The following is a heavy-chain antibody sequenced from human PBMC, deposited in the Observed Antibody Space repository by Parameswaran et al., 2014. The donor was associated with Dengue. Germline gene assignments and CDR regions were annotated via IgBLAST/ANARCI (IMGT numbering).Heavy chain of an antibody. CDR2: ISYDGSNE. J-gene: IGHJ4*02. Sequence: SLKISCAASGFTFSNSGMHWVRQAPGKGLEWVALISYDGSNEYYAGSVKGRFTISRDNSKNTLFLQMNSLGVEDTAVYYCTKDLHHYDSGYDFWGQGTLVTVSS. CDR3: TKDLHHYDSGYDF. CDR1: GFTFSNSG. V-gene: IGHV3-30*18. D-gene: IGHD3-22*01.